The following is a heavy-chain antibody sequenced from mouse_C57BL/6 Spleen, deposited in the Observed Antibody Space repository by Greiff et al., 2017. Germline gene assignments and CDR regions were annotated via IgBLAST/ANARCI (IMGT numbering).Heavy chain of an antibody. D-gene: IGHD1-1*01. CDR2: IWSGGGT. CDR3: ARGCPYYYGSSYFDY. CDR1: GFSLTSYG. V-gene: IGHV2-2*01. J-gene: IGHJ2*01. Sequence: QVQLKESGPGLVQPSQSLSITCTVSGFSLTSYGVHWVRQSPGKGLEWLGVIWSGGGTDYNAAFISRLSISKDNSKSQVFFKMNSLQADDTAIYYCARGCPYYYGSSYFDYWGQGTTLTVSS.